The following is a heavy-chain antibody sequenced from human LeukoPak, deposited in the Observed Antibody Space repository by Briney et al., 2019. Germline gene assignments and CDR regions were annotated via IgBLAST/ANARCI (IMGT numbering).Heavy chain of an antibody. Sequence: GSLRLSCAASGFTFSSYWMSWIRQPPGKGLEWIGEINHSGSTNYNPSLKSRVTISVDTSKNQFSLKLSSVTAADTAVYYCARGATKYSSGWYAIGFWVKPFDYWGQGTLVTVSS. V-gene: IGHV4-34*01. CDR2: INHSGST. CDR1: GFTFSSYW. CDR3: ARGATKYSSGWYAIGFWVKPFDY. D-gene: IGHD6-19*01. J-gene: IGHJ4*02.